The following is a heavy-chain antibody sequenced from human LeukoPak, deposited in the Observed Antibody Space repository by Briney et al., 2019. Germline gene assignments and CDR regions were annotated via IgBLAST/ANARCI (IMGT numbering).Heavy chain of an antibody. CDR3: ARDKVGDYYYYGMDV. Sequence: GGSLRLSCAASGFTVSSNYMSWVRQAPGKGLEWVSVIYSGGSTYYADSVKGRFTISRGNSKNTLYLQMNSLRAEDTAVYYCARDKVGDYYYYGMDVWGQGTTVTVSS. D-gene: IGHD3-10*01. CDR2: IYSGGST. J-gene: IGHJ6*02. CDR1: GFTVSSNY. V-gene: IGHV3-66*01.